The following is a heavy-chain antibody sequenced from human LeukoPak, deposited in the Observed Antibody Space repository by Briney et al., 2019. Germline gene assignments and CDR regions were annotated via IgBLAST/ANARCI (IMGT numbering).Heavy chain of an antibody. D-gene: IGHD6-13*01. CDR3: ARTDIAAAFIGY. Sequence: PSGTLSLTCDVSGGSISTTNWWTWVRQPPGGGLEWIGEVHLNGRTHYSPSLESRVTMSVDMSENHISLQLTSVTAADTAVYYCARTDIAAAFIGYWGQGTLVTVSS. V-gene: IGHV4-4*02. J-gene: IGHJ4*02. CDR1: GGSISTTNW. CDR2: VHLNGRT.